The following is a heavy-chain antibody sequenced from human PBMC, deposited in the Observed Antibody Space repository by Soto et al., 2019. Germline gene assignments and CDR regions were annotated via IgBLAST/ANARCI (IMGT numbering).Heavy chain of an antibody. D-gene: IGHD3-22*01. V-gene: IGHV1-69*02. CDR3: AADYDSSGCMDV. CDR1: GGSFSSYT. J-gene: IGHJ6*02. CDR2: IIPILGIA. Sequence: ASVKVSCKACGGSFSSYTISWVRQAPGQGLEWMGRIIPILGIANYAQKFQERVTITRDMSTSTAYMELSSLRSEDTAVYYCAADYDSSGCMDVWGQGTTVTVSS.